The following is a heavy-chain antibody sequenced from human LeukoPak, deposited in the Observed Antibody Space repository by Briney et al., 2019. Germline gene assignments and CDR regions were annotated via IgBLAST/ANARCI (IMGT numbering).Heavy chain of an antibody. D-gene: IGHD6-6*01. Sequence: GGSLRLSCAASGFTFSTYAMTWVRQTPGKGLEWVSLISGTGGSTYYADSVKGRFTISRDNSKNTLYLQMNSLRAEDTAVYYCAKVQQLVYHYYYMDVWGKGTTVTVSS. J-gene: IGHJ6*03. CDR1: GFTFSTYA. V-gene: IGHV3-23*01. CDR2: ISGTGGST. CDR3: AKVQQLVYHYYYMDV.